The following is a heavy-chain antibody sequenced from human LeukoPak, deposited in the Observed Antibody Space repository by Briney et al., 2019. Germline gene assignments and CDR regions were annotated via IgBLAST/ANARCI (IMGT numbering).Heavy chain of an antibody. Sequence: SETLSLTCSVSGGSLRSDRHNWAWVRQSADKGLEHIGSVDQTGSPYYNPPLKSRVTISVDTSNKQFSVNLTSVTVADTAVYYCARDLGGYPFFMDVWGKGITVTVSS. J-gene: IGHJ6*03. V-gene: IGHV4-39*07. CDR2: VDQTGSP. CDR1: GGSLRSDRHN. CDR3: ARDLGGYPFFMDV. D-gene: IGHD2-15*01.